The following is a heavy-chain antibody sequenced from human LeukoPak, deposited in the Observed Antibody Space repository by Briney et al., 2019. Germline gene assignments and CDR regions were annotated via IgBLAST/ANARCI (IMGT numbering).Heavy chain of an antibody. CDR2: ISYDGSKK. V-gene: IGHV3-30*18. Sequence: GGSLRLSCAASGFTFSSYGMHWVRQASGKGLEWVAVISYDGSKKYYADSVKGRFTISRDNSKNTLYLQMNSLRAEDTAVYYCAKDPLAYCGGDSYPWLSCLDYWGQGILVTVSS. CDR1: GFTFSSYG. D-gene: IGHD2-21*02. CDR3: AKDPLAYCGGDSYPWLSCLDY. J-gene: IGHJ4*02.